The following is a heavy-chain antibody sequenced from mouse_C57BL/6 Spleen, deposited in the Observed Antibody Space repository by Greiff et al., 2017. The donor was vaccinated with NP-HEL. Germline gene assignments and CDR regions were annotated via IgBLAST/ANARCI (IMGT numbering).Heavy chain of an antibody. V-gene: IGHV2-6-1*01. CDR2: IWSDGST. Sequence: QVQLQQSGPGLVAPSQSLSITCTVSGFSLTSYGVHWVRQPPGKGLEWLVVIWSDGSTTYNSALKSRLSISKDNSKSQVFLKMNSLQTDDTAMYYCARHGNWARGYAMDYWGQGTSVTVSS. D-gene: IGHD4-1*01. CDR3: ARHGNWARGYAMDY. J-gene: IGHJ4*01. CDR1: GFSLTSYG.